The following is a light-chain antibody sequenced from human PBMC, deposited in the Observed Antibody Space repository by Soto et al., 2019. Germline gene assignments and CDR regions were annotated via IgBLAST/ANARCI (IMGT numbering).Light chain of an antibody. CDR1: QSVRNSY. CDR2: GAS. V-gene: IGKV3-20*01. J-gene: IGKJ2*01. CDR3: QQYGSSPYT. Sequence: EILLTQSTGTLSLSPGERATLSCRASQSVRNSYLAWYQQKPGQAPRLLIYGASGRATGIPDRFSGSGSGTDFTLTISRLEPEDFAVYYCQQYGSSPYTFGQGTKLEI.